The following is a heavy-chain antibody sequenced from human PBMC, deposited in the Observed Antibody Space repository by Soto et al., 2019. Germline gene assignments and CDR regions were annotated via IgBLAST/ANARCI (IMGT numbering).Heavy chain of an antibody. CDR2: ISSSSSYI. CDR1: GFTFSSYS. J-gene: IGHJ5*02. V-gene: IGHV3-21*01. CDR3: AKDTIAVAGPPNWFDP. Sequence: PGGSLRLSCAASGFTFSSYSMNWVRQAPGKGLEWVSSISSSSSYIYYADSVKGRFTISRDSAKNSLYLQMNSLRAEDTAVYYCAKDTIAVAGPPNWFDPWGQGTLVTVSS. D-gene: IGHD6-19*01.